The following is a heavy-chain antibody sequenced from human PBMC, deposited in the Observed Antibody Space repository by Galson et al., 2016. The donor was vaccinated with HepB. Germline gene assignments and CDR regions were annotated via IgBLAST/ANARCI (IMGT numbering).Heavy chain of an antibody. CDR3: ARSGIIRVNWFDP. CDR1: GYTFSGHG. J-gene: IGHJ5*02. Sequence: VSCKASGYTFSGHGIAWVRQAPGQGLEWMGYISPYNGNTDYAQNFQGRITMTTDASTSTAYMEVRSLKSDDTAVYYCARSGIIRVNWFDPWGQGTLVIVSS. CDR2: ISPYNGNT. V-gene: IGHV1-18*01. D-gene: IGHD3-10*01.